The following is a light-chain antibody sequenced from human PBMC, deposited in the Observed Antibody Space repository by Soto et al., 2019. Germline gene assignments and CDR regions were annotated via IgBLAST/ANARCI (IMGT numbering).Light chain of an antibody. CDR2: TNN. V-gene: IGLV1-47*01. Sequence: QPLLTQPPSASGTPGQRVAISCSGSSSKIGSNFVHWYQQLPGAAPKLLIYTNNQRPSGVPDRFSGSKSGPSASLAIGGLRSEDEADYYCATWDYILSGVVVGGGTKVTV. CDR3: ATWDYILSGVV. CDR1: SSKIGSNF. J-gene: IGLJ2*01.